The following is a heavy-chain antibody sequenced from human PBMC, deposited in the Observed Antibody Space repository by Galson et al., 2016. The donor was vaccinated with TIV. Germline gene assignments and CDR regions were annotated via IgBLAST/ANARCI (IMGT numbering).Heavy chain of an antibody. CDR1: GLTVSTNY. CDR2: LYSGGSA. Sequence: SLRLSCAASGLTVSTNYMSWVRQAPGKGLEWVSILYSGGSAYYADSVKGRFTISRDNFKNTVYLQLNSLRAEDTAVYYCARSYDSSGNRGRFDHWGQGTLVTVSS. V-gene: IGHV3-53*01. D-gene: IGHD3-22*01. CDR3: ARSYDSSGNRGRFDH. J-gene: IGHJ4*02.